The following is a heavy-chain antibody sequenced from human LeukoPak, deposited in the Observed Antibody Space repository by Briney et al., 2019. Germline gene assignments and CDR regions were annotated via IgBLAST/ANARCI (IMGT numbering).Heavy chain of an antibody. V-gene: IGHV4-59*04. CDR3: ARYYSGSYDFDY. J-gene: IGHJ4*02. CDR2: IYYSGST. Sequence: KSSETLSLTCTVSGGSISSYYWSWIRQPPGEGLEWIGYIYYSGSTYYNPSLKSRVTMSVDTSKNQFSLKLSSVTAADTAVYYCARYYSGSYDFDYWGQGTLVTVSS. CDR1: GGSISSYY. D-gene: IGHD1-26*01.